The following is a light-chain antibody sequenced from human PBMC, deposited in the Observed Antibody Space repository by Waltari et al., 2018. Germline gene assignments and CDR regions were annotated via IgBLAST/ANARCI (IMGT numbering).Light chain of an antibody. J-gene: IGKJ1*01. CDR1: SRYDRNTF. CDR3: QQDYSTPPT. CDR2: WES. V-gene: IGKV4-1*01. Sequence: SRYDRNTFVRWYQQKPEQYPRLLMRWESSREAGVPDRFSGSGSGTDFTLTISTLQGEDVAVYYCQQDYSTPPTFGQGTKVDIK.